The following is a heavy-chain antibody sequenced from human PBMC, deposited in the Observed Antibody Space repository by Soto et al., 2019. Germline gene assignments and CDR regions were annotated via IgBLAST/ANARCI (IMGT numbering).Heavy chain of an antibody. CDR3: ARVTVAGSTPIYYYYYYMDV. CDR1: GFTFSSYG. D-gene: IGHD6-13*01. CDR2: IWYDGSNK. V-gene: IGHV3-33*01. Sequence: GGSLRLSCAASGFTFSSYGMHWVRQAPGKGLEWVAVIWYDGSNKYYADSVKGRFTISRDNSKNTLYLQMNSLRAEDTAVYYCARVTVAGSTPIYYYYYYMDVWGKGTTVTVSS. J-gene: IGHJ6*03.